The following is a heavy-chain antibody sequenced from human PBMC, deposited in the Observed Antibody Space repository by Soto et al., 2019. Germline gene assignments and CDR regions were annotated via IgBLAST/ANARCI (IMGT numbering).Heavy chain of an antibody. J-gene: IGHJ4*02. D-gene: IGHD3-3*01. CDR2: ISWNSGGV. Sequence: EVQLVESGGGLVQPGTSLRLTCAASGFTFDDYAMHWVRQVPGKGLEWVSGISWNSGGVDYADSVKGRFTISRDNAKRTLYLQLNSLTPGDTGFYYCAKDFDFWSGVDYWGQGTLVTVSS. V-gene: IGHV3-9*01. CDR3: AKDFDFWSGVDY. CDR1: GFTFDDYA.